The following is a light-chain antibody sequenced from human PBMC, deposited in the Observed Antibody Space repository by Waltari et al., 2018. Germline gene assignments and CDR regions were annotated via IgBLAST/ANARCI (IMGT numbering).Light chain of an antibody. CDR1: QSISSW. V-gene: IGKV1-5*03. CDR3: QQYNSYT. J-gene: IGKJ2*01. CDR2: KAS. Sequence: DIQMTQSPSTLSASVVDRVTITCRASQSISSWFAWYQQKPGKAPKPLIYKASSLESGVPSRFSGSGSGTEFTLTISSLQPDDFATYYCQQYNSYTFGQGTKLEIK.